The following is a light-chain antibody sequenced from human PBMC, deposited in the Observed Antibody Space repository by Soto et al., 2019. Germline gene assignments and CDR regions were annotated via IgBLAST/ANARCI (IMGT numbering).Light chain of an antibody. CDR1: QSVSSN. CDR2: GAS. J-gene: IGKJ5*01. CDR3: QQYNNWPLT. Sequence: EIVMTQSPATLSVSPGERATLSCRASQSVSSNLAWYQQKPGQAPRLLIYGASTRATGIPARFSGSGSGTEXTLXXRSLQSEDFAVXYXQQYNNWPLTFGQGTRLEIK. V-gene: IGKV3-15*01.